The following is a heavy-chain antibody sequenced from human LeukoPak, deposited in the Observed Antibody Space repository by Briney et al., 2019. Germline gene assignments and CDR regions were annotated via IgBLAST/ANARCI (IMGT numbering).Heavy chain of an antibody. D-gene: IGHD3-22*01. J-gene: IGHJ3*02. Sequence: GGSLRLSCAASGFTFSSYGMHWVRQAPGKGLEWVSYISSSGSTIYYADSVKGRFTISRDNAKNSLYLQMNSLRAEDTAVYYCARTLSAYYYDSSDAFDIWGQGTMVTVSS. CDR3: ARTLSAYYYDSSDAFDI. CDR2: ISSSGSTI. CDR1: GFTFSSYG. V-gene: IGHV3-48*04.